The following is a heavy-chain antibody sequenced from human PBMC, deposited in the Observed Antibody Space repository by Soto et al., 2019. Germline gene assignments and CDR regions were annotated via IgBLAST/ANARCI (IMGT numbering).Heavy chain of an antibody. Sequence: SEPLSLTCAVYGGSFSGYYWSWIRQPPGKGLEWIGEINHSGSTNYNPSLKSRVTISVDTSKNQFSLKLSSVTAADTAVYYCARTGGSKDPNYYYSCGLEGWGQGTTVTVAS. D-gene: IGHD4-4*01. CDR1: GGSFSGYY. CDR2: INHSGST. V-gene: IGHV4-34*01. CDR3: ARTGGSKDPNYYYSCGLEG. J-gene: IGHJ6*02.